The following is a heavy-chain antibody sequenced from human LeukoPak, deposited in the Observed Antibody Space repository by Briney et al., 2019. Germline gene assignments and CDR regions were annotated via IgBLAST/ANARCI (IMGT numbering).Heavy chain of an antibody. CDR1: GGTFSSYA. CDR2: INPNSGDT. CDR3: ARDCPLFSSGDYYGMDV. V-gene: IGHV1-2*02. Sequence: ASVKVSCKASGGTFSSYAISWVRQAPGQGLEWMGWINPNSGDTNYAQKFQGRVTMTRDTSISTAYMELSRLGADDTAVYYCARDCPLFSSGDYYGMDVWGQGTTVTVSS. J-gene: IGHJ6*02. D-gene: IGHD6-19*01.